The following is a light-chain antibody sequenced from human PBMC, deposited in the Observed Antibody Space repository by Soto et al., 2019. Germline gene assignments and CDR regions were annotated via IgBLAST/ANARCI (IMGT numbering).Light chain of an antibody. CDR3: QSYDSSLSGSV. CDR2: GNS. CDR1: SSNIGAGYD. Sequence: QLVLTQPPSVSEAPGQRVTISCTGSSSNIGAGYDVHWYQQLPGTAPKLLIYGNSNRPSGVPDRFSGSKSGTSASLAITGLQAEDEADYYCQSYDSSLSGSVFGGGTQLTVL. J-gene: IGLJ2*01. V-gene: IGLV1-40*01.